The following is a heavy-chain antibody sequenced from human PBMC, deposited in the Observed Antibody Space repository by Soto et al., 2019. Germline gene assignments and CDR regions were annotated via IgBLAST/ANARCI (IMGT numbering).Heavy chain of an antibody. J-gene: IGHJ5*02. V-gene: IGHV4-59*08. CDR2: IYDRGTT. CDR1: GGSISSYY. Sequence: SETLSLTCTVSGGSISSYYWSWIRQPPGKGLEWIGYIYDRGTTKYNPSLKSRVTISIDTSKNQFSLNLSSVTAADTAVYYCARHPFISGSTYNWFDPWGQGTLVTVSS. D-gene: IGHD6-19*01. CDR3: ARHPFISGSTYNWFDP.